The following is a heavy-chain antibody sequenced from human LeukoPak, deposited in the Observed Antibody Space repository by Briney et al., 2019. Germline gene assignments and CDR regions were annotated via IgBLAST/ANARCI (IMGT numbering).Heavy chain of an antibody. D-gene: IGHD2-21*02. Sequence: SGPTLVNPTQTLTLTFTFSGFSLSTRGVGVGWIRQPPGKALEWLALIYWDDDKRYSPSLKSRLTITKDTSKNQVVLTMTNMDHVDTATYYSAHRTAIALKPIPYYYGIDVWGQGTTVTVS. J-gene: IGHJ6*02. CDR3: AHRTAIALKPIPYYYGIDV. CDR1: GFSLSTRGVG. V-gene: IGHV2-5*02. CDR2: IYWDDDK.